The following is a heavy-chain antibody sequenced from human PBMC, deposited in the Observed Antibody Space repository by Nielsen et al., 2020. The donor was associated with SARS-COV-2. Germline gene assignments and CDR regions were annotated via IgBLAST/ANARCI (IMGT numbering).Heavy chain of an antibody. V-gene: IGHV1-69*13. Sequence: SVKVSCKASGGTFSSYAISWVRQAPGQGLEWMGGIIPIFGTPNYAQKFQGRVTITADESTSTAYMELISLRSEDTAVYYCAADYGDYGGVYWGQGTLVTVSS. D-gene: IGHD4-17*01. CDR1: GGTFSSYA. CDR3: AADYGDYGGVY. J-gene: IGHJ4*02. CDR2: IIPIFGTP.